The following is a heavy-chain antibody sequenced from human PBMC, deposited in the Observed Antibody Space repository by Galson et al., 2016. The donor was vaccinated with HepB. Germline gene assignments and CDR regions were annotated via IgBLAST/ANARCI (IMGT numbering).Heavy chain of an antibody. CDR2: IWYNGADK. Sequence: SLRLSCAASGFTFSNYGMHWVRQTPGKGLEWLAVIWYNGADKLHADSLMGRFTISRDNSKNTLYLHMNSLRVEDTAMYNCARERGWGITMIAFDFLGQGTLVTVPS. CDR3: ARERGWGITMIAFDF. CDR1: GFTFSNYG. D-gene: IGHD3-22*01. J-gene: IGHJ4*02. V-gene: IGHV3-33*01.